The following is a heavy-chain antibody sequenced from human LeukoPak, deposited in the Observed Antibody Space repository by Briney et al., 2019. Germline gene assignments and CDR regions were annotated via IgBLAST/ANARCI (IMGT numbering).Heavy chain of an antibody. D-gene: IGHD3-22*01. CDR3: ARGVAGYYDSSGYYYRYFDY. Sequence: SQTLSLTCAISGDSVSSNSAAWNWIRQSPSRGLEWLGRTYYRSKWYNDYAVSVKSRITINPDTSKNQFSLQLSSVTPEDTAVYYCARGVAGYYDSSGYYYRYFDYWGQGTLVTVSS. V-gene: IGHV6-1*01. J-gene: IGHJ4*02. CDR2: TYYRSKWYN. CDR1: GDSVSSNSAA.